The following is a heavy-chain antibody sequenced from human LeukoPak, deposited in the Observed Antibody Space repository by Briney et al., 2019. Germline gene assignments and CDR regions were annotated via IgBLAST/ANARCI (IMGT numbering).Heavy chain of an antibody. D-gene: IGHD3-16*01. CDR2: IIPIFGTA. CDR3: ARMDYGGYYFDY. V-gene: IGHV1-69*05. CDR1: GGTFSSYA. J-gene: IGHJ4*02. Sequence: SVKVSCKASGGTFSSYAISWVRQAPGQGLEWMGRIIPIFGTANYAQKFQGRVTITTDDSTSTASMELSSLRSEDTAVYYCARMDYGGYYFDYWGQGTLVTVSS.